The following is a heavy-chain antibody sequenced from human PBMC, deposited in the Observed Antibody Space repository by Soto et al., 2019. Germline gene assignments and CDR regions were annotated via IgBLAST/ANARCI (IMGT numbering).Heavy chain of an antibody. CDR3: VRDRRIYYSDPHDEFVASDYEV. Sequence: QVQLIQSEAEVKKPGSSVRVSCTASGGIFGSHGFSWVRQAPGQRLEWVGGLIPIFRTLTYTEKFQARVRIAADEPTNTVYLVLKSLTSEATAVYYCVRDRRIYYSDPHDEFVASDYEVWGKGTMVSVSS. V-gene: IGHV1-69*01. J-gene: IGHJ3*01. D-gene: IGHD3-22*01. CDR2: LIPIFRTL. CDR1: GGIFGSHG.